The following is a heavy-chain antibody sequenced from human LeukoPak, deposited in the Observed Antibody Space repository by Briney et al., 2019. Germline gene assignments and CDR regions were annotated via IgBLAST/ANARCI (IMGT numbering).Heavy chain of an antibody. J-gene: IGHJ5*02. V-gene: IGHV3-23*01. Sequence: GGSLRLSCAASGFTFSSSAMSWVRQAPGKGLEWVSSISGSGSGGITYYADSVKGRFTISRDNSKNTLYLQMNSLRAEDTAVYYCARDGRIAVAGTRGGHNWFDPWGQGTLVTVSS. CDR1: GFTFSSSA. CDR3: ARDGRIAVAGTRGGHNWFDP. CDR2: ISGSGSGGIT. D-gene: IGHD6-19*01.